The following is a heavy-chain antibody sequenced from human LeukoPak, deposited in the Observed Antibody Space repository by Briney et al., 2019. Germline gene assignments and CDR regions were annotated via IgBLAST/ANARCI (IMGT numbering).Heavy chain of an antibody. Sequence: QAGGSLRLSCAASGFTFSSYWMSWVRQAPGKGLEWVANIKQDGSEKYYVDSVRGRFTISRDNTKNSVYLQMDSLRAEDTAVYNCAREPPTNRDSSNYGNWGQGTLVTVSS. CDR1: GFTFSSYW. CDR2: IKQDGSEK. D-gene: IGHD4-11*01. V-gene: IGHV3-7*01. J-gene: IGHJ4*02. CDR3: AREPPTNRDSSNYGN.